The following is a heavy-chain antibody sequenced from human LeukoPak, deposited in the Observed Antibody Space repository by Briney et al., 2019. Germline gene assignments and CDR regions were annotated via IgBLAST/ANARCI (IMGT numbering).Heavy chain of an antibody. Sequence: PGRSLRLSCAASGFTFSSYAMHWVRQAPGKGLEWVAVISYDGSNKYYADSVKGRFTISRDNSKNTLYLQMNSLRAEDAAVYYCAKDQGYSYGHSLDYWGQGTLVTVSS. CDR3: AKDQGYSYGHSLDY. V-gene: IGHV3-30-3*01. J-gene: IGHJ4*02. CDR1: GFTFSSYA. CDR2: ISYDGSNK. D-gene: IGHD5-18*01.